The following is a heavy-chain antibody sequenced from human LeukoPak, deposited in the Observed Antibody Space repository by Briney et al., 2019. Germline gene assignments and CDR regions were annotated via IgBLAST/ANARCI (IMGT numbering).Heavy chain of an antibody. D-gene: IGHD3/OR15-3a*01. V-gene: IGHV3-23*01. J-gene: IGHJ4*02. CDR2: ISSSGGST. Sequence: PGGSLRLSCAASGFTFTHYAMSWVRQAPGKGLEWVSSISSSGGSTYYADSVKGRFTISRDDSKNTLYVQMNSLRAEDTAVYYCAKVRTGHYFDYWGQGILVTVSS. CDR1: GFTFTHYA. CDR3: AKVRTGHYFDY.